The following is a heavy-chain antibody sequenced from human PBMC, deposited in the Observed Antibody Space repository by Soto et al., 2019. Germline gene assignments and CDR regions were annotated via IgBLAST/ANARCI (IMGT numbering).Heavy chain of an antibody. D-gene: IGHD4-17*01. V-gene: IGHV1-69*01. CDR2: IIPLFGTT. J-gene: IGHJ1*01. CDR1: EGTFSNYA. Sequence: QVQLVQSGAEVKGPGSSVRVSCKASEGTFSNYAITWVRQAPGQGLEWMGGIIPLFGTTNYAQKFQGRVTITADESTSTAYLELSSLTSEGTAVYYCARDHNSYGDYAINGLPDSGQGILVTVSS. CDR3: ARDHNSYGDYAINGLPD.